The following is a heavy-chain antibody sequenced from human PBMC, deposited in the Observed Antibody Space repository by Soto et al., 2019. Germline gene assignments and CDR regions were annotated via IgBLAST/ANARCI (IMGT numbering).Heavy chain of an antibody. CDR3: ARFVRSCSATTCSTRADV. Sequence: QVQLQESGPGLVKPSETLSLTCTVSGGFVNSDTHSWSWIRQTPGKRLEWIGFIYSGGSTKNPSLGSRVTMSVDTFKNQFSLKLRSVIVADTAVYHCARFVRSCSATTCSTRADVWGQGITVTVSS. V-gene: IGHV4-61*01. D-gene: IGHD2-2*01. CDR1: GGFVNSDTHS. J-gene: IGHJ6*02. CDR2: IYSGGST.